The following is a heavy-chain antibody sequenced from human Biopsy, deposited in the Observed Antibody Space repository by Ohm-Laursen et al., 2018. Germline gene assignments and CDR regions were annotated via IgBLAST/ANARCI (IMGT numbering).Heavy chain of an antibody. D-gene: IGHD2-15*01. CDR3: ASDLLGREGYCGGRNCQIDY. Sequence: SSVKVSCKTSGGTLSNYAINWARQAPGQGLEWMGGIIPIFDTANYAQKFQDRVTITADKSTFTAYMELSSLRSEDTAVYYCASDLLGREGYCGGRNCQIDYWGQGTLVTVPS. V-gene: IGHV1-69*06. CDR2: IIPIFDTA. CDR1: GGTLSNYA. J-gene: IGHJ4*02.